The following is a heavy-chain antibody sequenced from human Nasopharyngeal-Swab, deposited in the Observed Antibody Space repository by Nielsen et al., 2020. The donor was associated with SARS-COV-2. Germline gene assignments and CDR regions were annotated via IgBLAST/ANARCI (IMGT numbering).Heavy chain of an antibody. D-gene: IGHD3-3*01. CDR3: ASLGGSIFVGGFNYFDY. CDR2: IYHSGST. V-gene: IGHV4-38-2*01. J-gene: IGHJ4*02. Sequence: WIRQPPGKGLEWIGSIYHSGSTYYNSSLKSRVTISVDTSKNQFSLKLSSVTAADAAVYYCASLGGSIFVGGFNYFDYWGQGTLVTVSS.